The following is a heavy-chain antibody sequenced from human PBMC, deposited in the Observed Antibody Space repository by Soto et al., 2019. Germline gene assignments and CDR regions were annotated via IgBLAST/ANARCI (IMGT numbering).Heavy chain of an antibody. CDR1: GGSISSYY. CDR2: IYYSGST. CDR3: ARGNDYGDNWFDP. J-gene: IGHJ5*02. Sequence: SETLSLTCTVSGGSISSYYWSWIRQPPGKGLEWIWYIYYSGSTNYNPSLKSRVTISVDTSKNQFSLKLSSVTAADTAVYYCARGNDYGDNWFDPWGQGTLVTVSS. V-gene: IGHV4-59*01. D-gene: IGHD4-17*01.